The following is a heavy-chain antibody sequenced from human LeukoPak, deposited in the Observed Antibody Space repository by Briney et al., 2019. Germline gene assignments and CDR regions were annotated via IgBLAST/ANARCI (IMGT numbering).Heavy chain of an antibody. J-gene: IGHJ4*02. Sequence: GGSLRLSCAASGFIFSNYWMGWVRQAPGKGLEWVASIKHDGGEKFHVDSVRGRFTISRDNTKNSLFLQMNSLRAEDTAIYYCARDTWGGFDYWGQGTLVAVSS. D-gene: IGHD3-16*01. CDR3: ARDTWGGFDY. CDR2: IKHDGGEK. CDR1: GFIFSNYW. V-gene: IGHV3-7*01.